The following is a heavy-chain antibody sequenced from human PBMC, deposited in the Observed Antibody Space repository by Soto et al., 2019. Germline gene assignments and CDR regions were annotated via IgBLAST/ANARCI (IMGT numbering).Heavy chain of an antibody. V-gene: IGHV4-59*13. CDR1: GGTISAYY. Sequence: QVQLQESGPGLVKPSETLSLTCTVSGGTISAYYWSWIRQPPGKKLEWIGNVFYSGNTNYNPALDIRGSESGDTSNNLDSLEITHVTADDTAMSYSARSPGRSYGRRYCHSWGQGTMVTVSS. CDR3: ARSPGRSYGRRYCHS. D-gene: IGHD4-17*01. J-gene: IGHJ4*02. CDR2: VFYSGNT.